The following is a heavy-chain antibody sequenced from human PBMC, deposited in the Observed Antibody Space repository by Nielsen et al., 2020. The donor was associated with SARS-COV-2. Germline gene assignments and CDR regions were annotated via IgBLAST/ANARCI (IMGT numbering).Heavy chain of an antibody. J-gene: IGHJ6*02. Sequence: ASVKVSCKASGYTFTDYYMHWVRQAPGQGLEWMGWISAYNGNTNYAQKLQGRVTMTTDTSTSTAYMELRSLRSDDTAVYYCARGILTSGSYYYYYGMDVWGQGTTVTVSS. D-gene: IGHD1-26*01. CDR2: ISAYNGNT. CDR1: GYTFTDYY. CDR3: ARGILTSGSYYYYYGMDV. V-gene: IGHV1-18*04.